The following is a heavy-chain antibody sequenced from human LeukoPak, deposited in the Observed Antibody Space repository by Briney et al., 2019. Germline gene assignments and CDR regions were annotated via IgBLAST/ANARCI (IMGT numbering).Heavy chain of an antibody. CDR2: ISDDGSIK. J-gene: IGHJ5*02. V-gene: IGHV3-30*04. CDR1: GFSFNSYA. D-gene: IGHD6-13*01. CDR3: ARERIATTGTGWFDP. Sequence: GRSLRLSCAASGFSFNSYAIHWVRQAPGKGLEWVAVISDDGSIKYYADSVKGRFTIPRDNSKNTLYLLMNSLRTEDTAFYYCARERIATTGTGWFDPWGQGTLVTVSS.